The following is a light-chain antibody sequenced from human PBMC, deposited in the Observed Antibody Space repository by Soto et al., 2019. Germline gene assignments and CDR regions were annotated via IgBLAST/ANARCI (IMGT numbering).Light chain of an antibody. J-gene: IGKJ1*01. CDR1: QSINNY. CDR2: YAS. V-gene: IGKV1-5*01. Sequence: DVQMTQSRSTLSASVGDRVTITCRASQSINNYLAWYQLRPGKAPRLLIYYASTLDRGVPSRFSGSGSGTEFTLTISSLQPDDFATYYCQHYNSYSEAFGQGTKVDIK. CDR3: QHYNSYSEA.